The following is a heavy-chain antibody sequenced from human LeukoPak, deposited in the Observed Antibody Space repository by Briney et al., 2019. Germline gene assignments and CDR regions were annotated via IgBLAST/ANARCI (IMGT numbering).Heavy chain of an antibody. J-gene: IGHJ4*02. CDR1: TFIFGGYA. CDR2: VSKDGNIK. D-gene: IGHD2-21*02. V-gene: IGHV3-30-3*01. CDR3: TRDGGLVTDFDY. Sequence: GWSLRLSCAASTFIFGGYAMHWVRQAPGKGLEWVAVVSKDGNIKQYADSVKGRFTISRDNSKSTLYLQMNSLKIEDTAVYYCTRDGGLVTDFDYWGQGTLVTVSS.